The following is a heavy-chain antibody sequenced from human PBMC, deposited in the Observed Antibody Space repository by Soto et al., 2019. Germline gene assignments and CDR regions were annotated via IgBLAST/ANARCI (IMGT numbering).Heavy chain of an antibody. CDR2: IKSKTDGGTT. D-gene: IGHD3-3*01. CDR1: GFPFGNAW. V-gene: IGHV3-15*01. Sequence: EVHLVESGGGLVEPGGSFRPSCAASGFPFGNAWMGWVRQAPGKGLGWVGRIKSKTDGGTTDYAAPVKGRFTISRDDSKNMLYLQMNSLKIEDTAVYYCTTALRFLGWPDYWGQGTLVTVSS. J-gene: IGHJ4*02. CDR3: TTALRFLGWPDY.